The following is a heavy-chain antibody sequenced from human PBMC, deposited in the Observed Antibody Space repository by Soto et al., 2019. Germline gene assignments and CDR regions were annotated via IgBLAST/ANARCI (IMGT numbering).Heavy chain of an antibody. V-gene: IGHV3-23*01. D-gene: IGHD2-2*01. CDR2: ILPDETG. CDR3: TRGPRASSGGTGAY. J-gene: IGHJ1*01. CDR1: GFTFSTYA. Sequence: DVNLLQSGGGSAQPGGSLRLSCATSGFTFSTYAMTWVRQVPGRGLQWVSTILPDETGFYTVSVKGRFTISRDNYRGIVYLQMNSLRPEDTAVYYCTRGPRASSGGTGAYWGKGTLVTVSS.